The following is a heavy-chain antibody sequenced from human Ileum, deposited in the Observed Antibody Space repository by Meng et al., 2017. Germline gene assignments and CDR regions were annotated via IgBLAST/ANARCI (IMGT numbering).Heavy chain of an antibody. Sequence: QVQVVQSGAAVEKPGASVKVSCKASGFTFSNYHMHWGRQAPGQGLEWIGWIDPNGGGTKYAHKFLGRVTVTRDTSISTVYMEMSSLTYDDTAVYFCARLEGGWGQGTLVTVSS. V-gene: IGHV1-2*07. J-gene: IGHJ4*02. CDR3: ARLEGG. D-gene: IGHD1-1*01. CDR1: GFTFSNYH. CDR2: IDPNGGGT.